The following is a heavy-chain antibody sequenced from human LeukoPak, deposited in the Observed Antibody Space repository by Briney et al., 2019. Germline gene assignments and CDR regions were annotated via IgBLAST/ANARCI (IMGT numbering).Heavy chain of an antibody. D-gene: IGHD3-9*01. CDR1: GGSFSGYY. J-gene: IGHJ4*02. V-gene: IGHV4-34*01. Sequence: SETLSLTCAVYGGSFSGYYWSWIRQPPGKGLEWIGEINHSGSTNYNPSLKSRVTISVDTSKNQFSLKLSSVTAADTAVYYCARVAGLLRHFDWLSYFDYWGQGTLVTVSS. CDR2: INHSGST. CDR3: ARVAGLLRHFDWLSYFDY.